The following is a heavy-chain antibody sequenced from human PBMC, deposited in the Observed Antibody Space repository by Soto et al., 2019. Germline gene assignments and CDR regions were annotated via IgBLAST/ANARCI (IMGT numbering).Heavy chain of an antibody. D-gene: IGHD2-15*01. J-gene: IGHJ6*02. CDR3: AREQRAATVVTPDYYYYYGMDV. V-gene: IGHV3-21*01. Sequence: GGSLRLSCAASGFTFSSYSMNWVRQAPGKGLEWVSSISSSSSYIYYADSVKGRFTISRDNAKNSLYLQMNSLRAEDTAVYDGAREQRAATVVTPDYYYYYGMDVWGQGTTVTVSS. CDR1: GFTFSSYS. CDR2: ISSSSSYI.